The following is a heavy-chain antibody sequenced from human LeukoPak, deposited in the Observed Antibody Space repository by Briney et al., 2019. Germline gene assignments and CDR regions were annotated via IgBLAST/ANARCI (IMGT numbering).Heavy chain of an antibody. D-gene: IGHD4-23*01. CDR2: IVPILGTA. CDR3: ARAGGTSDNLYYYYYMDV. V-gene: IGHV1-69*05. CDR1: GGTFSRYD. J-gene: IGHJ6*03. Sequence: GASVKVSCKASGGTFSRYDISWVRQAPGQGLEWMGGIVPILGTANYAQKFQGRVTITTDESTSTAYMALSSLRSEDTAVYYCARAGGTSDNLYYYYYMDVWGKGTTVTVSS.